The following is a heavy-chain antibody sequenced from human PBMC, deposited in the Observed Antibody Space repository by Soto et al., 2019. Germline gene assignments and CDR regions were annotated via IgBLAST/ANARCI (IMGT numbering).Heavy chain of an antibody. V-gene: IGHV3-53*01. CDR2: IYSGGST. CDR3: ARTWYYYGSGSYYNRGPSWFDP. Sequence: GGSLRLSCAASGFTVSSNYMSWVRQAPGKGLEWVSVIYSGGSTYYADSVKGRFTISRDNSKNTLYLQMNSLRAEDTAVYYCARTWYYYGSGSYYNRGPSWFDPWGQGTLVTVSS. J-gene: IGHJ5*02. CDR1: GFTVSSNY. D-gene: IGHD3-10*01.